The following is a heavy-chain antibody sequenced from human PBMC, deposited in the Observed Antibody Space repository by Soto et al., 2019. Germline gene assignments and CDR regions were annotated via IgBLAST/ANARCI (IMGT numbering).Heavy chain of an antibody. J-gene: IGHJ4*02. CDR2: INAGNGNT. Sequence: ASVKVSCKASGYTFTSYGTHWVRQAPGQRLEWMGWINAGNGNTKYSQRFQGRVTITRDTSASTAYMELSRSTSEDTAVYYCARVPNSGGWSVDYWGQGTLVTVSS. CDR3: ARVPNSGGWSVDY. D-gene: IGHD2-15*01. CDR1: GYTFTSYG. V-gene: IGHV1-3*01.